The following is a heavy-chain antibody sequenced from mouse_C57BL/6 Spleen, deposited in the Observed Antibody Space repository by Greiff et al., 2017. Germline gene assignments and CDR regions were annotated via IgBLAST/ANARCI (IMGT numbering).Heavy chain of an antibody. Sequence: QVQLQQPGAELVKPGASVKLSCKASGYTFTSYWMQWVKQRPGQGLEWIGEIDPSDSYTNYNQKFKGKATLTVDTSSSTAYMQLSSLTSEDSAVYYCGLLRYAMDYWGQGTSVTVSS. D-gene: IGHD1-1*01. CDR2: IDPSDSYT. CDR1: GYTFTSYW. J-gene: IGHJ4*01. V-gene: IGHV1-50*01. CDR3: GLLRYAMDY.